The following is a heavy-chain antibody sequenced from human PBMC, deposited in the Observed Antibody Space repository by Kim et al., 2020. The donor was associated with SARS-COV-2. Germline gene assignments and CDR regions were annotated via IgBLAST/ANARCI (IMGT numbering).Heavy chain of an antibody. CDR3: ARDTVKYSVVVVAAEPPYYYYGMDV. CDR1: GYTFTSYY. V-gene: IGHV1-46*01. D-gene: IGHD2-15*01. CDR2: INPSGGST. Sequence: ASVKVSCKASGYTFTSYYMHWVRQAPGQGLEWMGIINPSGGSTSYAQKFQGRVTMTRDTSTSTVYMELSSLRSEDTAVYYCARDTVKYSVVVVAAEPPYYYYGMDVWGQGTTVTVSS. J-gene: IGHJ6*02.